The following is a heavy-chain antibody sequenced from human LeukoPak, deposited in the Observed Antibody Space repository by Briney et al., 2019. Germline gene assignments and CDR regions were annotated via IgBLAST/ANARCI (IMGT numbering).Heavy chain of an antibody. CDR2: IYYTGDT. V-gene: IGHV4-59*02. D-gene: IGHD2-21*01. J-gene: IGHJ5*02. CDR1: GVSVTSHY. Sequence: SGTLSLTCRVSGVSVTSHYWSWIRQPPGKGLEWIGNIYYTGDTGYNPSLHSRVTMSMDTSKNQFSLNLSFMTAADTAVYYCATKPVVPASQGHYFDRWGQGTLVTVSS. CDR3: ATKPVVPASQGHYFDR.